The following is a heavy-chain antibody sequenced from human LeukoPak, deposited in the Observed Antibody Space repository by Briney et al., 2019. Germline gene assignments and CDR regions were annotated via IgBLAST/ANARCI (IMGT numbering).Heavy chain of an antibody. D-gene: IGHD3-10*01. J-gene: IGHJ4*02. V-gene: IGHV4-59*11. CDR1: GGSISGHY. Sequence: PSETLSLTCTVSGGSISGHYWGWIRQPPGKGLEWIGYIYYTGDTNYIPSFESRVTISVDTSKNQFSLKLGSATAADTAIYYCVRVVTGSVDYWGQGTLVTVSS. CDR2: IYYTGDT. CDR3: VRVVTGSVDY.